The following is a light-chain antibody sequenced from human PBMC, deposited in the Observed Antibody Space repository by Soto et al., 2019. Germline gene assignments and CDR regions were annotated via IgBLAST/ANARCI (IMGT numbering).Light chain of an antibody. V-gene: IGLV1-47*01. J-gene: IGLJ3*02. Sequence: QSVLTQPPSASGTPGQRVTISRSGSSSNIENNYVSWYQQLPGTAPKVLIYRNNQRPSGVPDRFSGSKSGTSASLAISGLRSEDEADYYCAAWDDSLSGPVFGGGTKLTVL. CDR2: RNN. CDR3: AAWDDSLSGPV. CDR1: SSNIENNY.